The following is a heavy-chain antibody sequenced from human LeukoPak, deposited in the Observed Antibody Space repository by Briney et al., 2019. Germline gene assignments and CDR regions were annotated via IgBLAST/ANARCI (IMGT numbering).Heavy chain of an antibody. Sequence: SEILSLTCTVSGGSISSSSYYWGWIRQPPGKGLEWIGGIYYSGSTYYNPSLKSRVTISVDTSKNQFSLKLSSVTAADTAVYFCVRVIGAPNYYYYMDVWGKGTTVTVSS. CDR1: GGSISSSSYY. D-gene: IGHD3-22*01. CDR2: IYYSGST. V-gene: IGHV4-39*07. J-gene: IGHJ6*03. CDR3: VRVIGAPNYYYYMDV.